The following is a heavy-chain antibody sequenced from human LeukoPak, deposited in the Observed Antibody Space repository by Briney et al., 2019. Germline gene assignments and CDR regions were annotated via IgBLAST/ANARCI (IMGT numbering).Heavy chain of an antibody. Sequence: GGSLRLSCSASGFTFSSYGMHWVRQAPGKGLEYVAAISSNGGSTNYADSVKGRFTISRDNSKNTLDLQMSSLRAEDTAVYYCVKAQGFFDSWGQGTLVTVSS. CDR1: GFTFSSYG. V-gene: IGHV3-64D*09. J-gene: IGHJ4*02. CDR3: VKAQGFFDS. CDR2: ISSNGGST.